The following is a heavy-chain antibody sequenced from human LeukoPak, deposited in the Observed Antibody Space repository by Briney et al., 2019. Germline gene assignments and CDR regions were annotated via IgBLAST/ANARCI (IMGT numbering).Heavy chain of an antibody. V-gene: IGHV4-59*01. CDR3: AGGNFYDSRGHPYHFHF. J-gene: IGHJ4*02. D-gene: IGHD3-22*01. CDR1: GVSISSYY. Sequence: SEALSLTCTVSGVSISSYYWSWIRQPPGKGLERIGYIYYSENTNYNSSLKSRVTISEDTSKNQFSLKLTSVTAADTAVYYCAGGNFYDSRGHPYHFHFWGQGTLVSVSS. CDR2: IYYSENT.